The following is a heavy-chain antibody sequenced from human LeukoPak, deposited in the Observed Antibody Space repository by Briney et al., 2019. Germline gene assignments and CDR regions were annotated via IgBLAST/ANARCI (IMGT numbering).Heavy chain of an antibody. CDR3: ARAGAPPFYDSNYYYYMDV. J-gene: IGHJ6*03. D-gene: IGHD3-3*01. V-gene: IGHV1-46*01. CDR1: GYTFTSYY. Sequence: ASVKVSCKASGYTFTSYYMHWVRQAPGQGFEWMGVINPSGGSTSYAQKFQGRVTMTRDMSTSTVYMELSSLRSEDTAVYYCARAGAPPFYDSNYYYYMDVWGKGTTVTVSS. CDR2: INPSGGST.